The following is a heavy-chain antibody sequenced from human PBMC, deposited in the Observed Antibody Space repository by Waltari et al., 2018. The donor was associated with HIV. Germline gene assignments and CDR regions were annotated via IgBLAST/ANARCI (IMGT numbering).Heavy chain of an antibody. Sequence: QVHLVQSGAEVKMPGASVRFSCKPSGYIFTNYGVSWVRQAPGQGLGWLGWISGSNANTNYAQRRQCRVTLTTDTSTSTAYRELRSLRSDDTAVYYCARGLGGSYYYGVDVWGQGTTGTVS. CDR3: ARGLGGSYYYGVDV. CDR1: GYIFTNYG. V-gene: IGHV1-18*01. J-gene: IGHJ6*02. CDR2: ISGSNANT.